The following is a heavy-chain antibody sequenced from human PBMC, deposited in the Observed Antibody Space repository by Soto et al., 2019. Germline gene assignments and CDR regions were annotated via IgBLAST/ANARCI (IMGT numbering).Heavy chain of an antibody. D-gene: IGHD2-15*01. CDR1: GGSISSGDYY. CDR2: IYYSGST. V-gene: IGHV4-30-4*01. CDR3: ARWSSHCSGGSCYSDFDY. J-gene: IGHJ4*02. Sequence: PSETLSLTCTVSGGSISSGDYYWSWIRQPPGKGLEWIGYIYYSGSTYYNPSLKSRVTISVDTSKNQFSLRLSSVTAADTAVYYCARWSSHCSGGSCYSDFDYWGQGTLVTVSS.